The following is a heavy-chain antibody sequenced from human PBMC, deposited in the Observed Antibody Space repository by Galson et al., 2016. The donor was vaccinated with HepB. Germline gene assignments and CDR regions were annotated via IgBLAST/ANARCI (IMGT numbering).Heavy chain of an antibody. D-gene: IGHD6-25*01. J-gene: IGHJ4*02. Sequence: ETLSLTCAVSGASINNRNWWGWVRQTPGQGLEWIGEVYRSGSTNYTPSLKSRLSMSVDKSKNQFSLKMTSVTAADTAVYYCARQQEAKDGYDFWGQGTLVTLSS. V-gene: IGHV4-4*02. CDR3: ARQQEAKDGYDF. CDR2: VYRSGST. CDR1: GASINNRNW.